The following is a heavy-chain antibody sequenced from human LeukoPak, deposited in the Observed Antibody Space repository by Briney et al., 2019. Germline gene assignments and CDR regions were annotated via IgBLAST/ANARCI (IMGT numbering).Heavy chain of an antibody. CDR2: INHSGST. V-gene: IGHV4-34*01. Sequence: MSSETLSLTCAVYGGSFSGYYWSWIRQPPGKGLEWIGEINHSGSTNYNPSLKSRVTISVDTSKNQFSLKLSSVTAANTAVYYCARGQGYDFWSGYQYYFDYWGRGTLVTVSS. J-gene: IGHJ4*02. D-gene: IGHD3-3*01. CDR1: GGSFSGYY. CDR3: ARGQGYDFWSGYQYYFDY.